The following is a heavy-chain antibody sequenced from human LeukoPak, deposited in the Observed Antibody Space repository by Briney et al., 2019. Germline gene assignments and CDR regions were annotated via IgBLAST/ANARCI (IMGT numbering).Heavy chain of an antibody. J-gene: IGHJ2*01. Sequence: SQTLSLTCAISGDSVSSNSAAWNWIRQSPSRGLEWLGMTYYRSKCYNDYAVSVRGPLNSNPDTSKNQFSLQLNSVTPEDTAVYYCARDRGRYIDLWGVAPWSLSPQ. D-gene: IGHD3-10*01. CDR2: TYYRSKCYN. CDR3: ARDRGRYIDL. CDR1: GDSVSSNSAA. V-gene: IGHV6-1*01.